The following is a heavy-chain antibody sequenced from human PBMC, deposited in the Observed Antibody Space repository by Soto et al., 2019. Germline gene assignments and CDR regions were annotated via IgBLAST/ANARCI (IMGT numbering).Heavy chain of an antibody. J-gene: IGHJ6*02. V-gene: IGHV1-2*02. D-gene: IGHD3-22*01. CDR3: ARDWYYLHSSGYSKPVYYHYYALDV. CDR1: GYTFTEYN. CDR2: VNPNSGGT. Sequence: ASVNVSCKASGYTFTEYNIHRVRQAPGRRVPPTPSVNPNSGGTKFAQQFQGRVTMTRDTSISTAYMELSRLRFDDTAVYYCARDWYYLHSSGYSKPVYYHYYALDVWGQGTTVTVSS.